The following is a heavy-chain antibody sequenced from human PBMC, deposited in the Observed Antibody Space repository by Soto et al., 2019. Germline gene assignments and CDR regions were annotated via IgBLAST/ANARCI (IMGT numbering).Heavy chain of an antibody. J-gene: IGHJ6*04. CDR2: IYYSGST. CDR1: NGSISSGDYY. D-gene: IGHD2-15*01. V-gene: IGHV4-30-4*01. CDR3: ARGEGPTHSDGGRDV. Sequence: PSETLSLTCTVSNGSISSGDYYWSWIRQPPGKGLEWIGYIYYSGSTYYNPSLKSRVTISVDTSKNQFSLKLSSVTAADTAVYYCARGEGPTHSDGGRDVWGKGTTVAVSS.